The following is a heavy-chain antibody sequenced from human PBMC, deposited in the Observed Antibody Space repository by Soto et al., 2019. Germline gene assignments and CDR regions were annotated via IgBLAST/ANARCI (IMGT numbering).Heavy chain of an antibody. Sequence: QVQLQESGPGLVKPSQTLSLTCTVSGGSISSGGYYWSWIRQHPGKGLEWIGYIYYSGSTYYNPSLKSRVTISVDTSKNQFALKLSSVTAADTAVYYCARDEYGDWYFDYWGQGTLVTVSS. CDR2: IYYSGST. D-gene: IGHD4-17*01. V-gene: IGHV4-31*03. J-gene: IGHJ4*02. CDR1: GGSISSGGYY. CDR3: ARDEYGDWYFDY.